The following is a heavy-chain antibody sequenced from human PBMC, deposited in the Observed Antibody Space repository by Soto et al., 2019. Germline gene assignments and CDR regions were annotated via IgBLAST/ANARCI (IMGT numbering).Heavy chain of an antibody. J-gene: IGHJ4*02. CDR2: IIPLFTRT. Sequence: QLQLVQSGTEVKEPGSSVNVSCKASGGTFSTSSFVWVRQGPGQGLEWMGGIIPLFTRTNFAQKFQGRVTFSADESTRTTSMELRRLTSEDPAIYYCARDVVRSTAGDSWGQGTLVTVSS. V-gene: IGHV1-69*01. D-gene: IGHD2-15*01. CDR3: ARDVVRSTAGDS. CDR1: GGTFSTSS.